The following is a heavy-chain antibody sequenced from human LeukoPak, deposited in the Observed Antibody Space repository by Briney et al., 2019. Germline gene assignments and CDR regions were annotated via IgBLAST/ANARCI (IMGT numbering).Heavy chain of an antibody. CDR1: GYTFTDFY. CDR2: INPNSGGT. D-gene: IGHD6-13*01. V-gene: IGHV1-2*04. Sequence: ASVKVSCKASGYTFTDFYMLWVRQAPGQGLEWMGWINPNSGGTNYAQKFQGWVTMTRDTSISTAYMELSRLRSDDTAVYYCARDKGPSIAAAGYYYGMDVWGQGTTVTVSS. J-gene: IGHJ6*02. CDR3: ARDKGPSIAAAGYYYGMDV.